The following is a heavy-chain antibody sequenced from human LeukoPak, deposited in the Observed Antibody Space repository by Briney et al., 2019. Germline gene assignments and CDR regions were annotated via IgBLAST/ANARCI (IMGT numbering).Heavy chain of an antibody. J-gene: IGHJ4*02. Sequence: SGGSLRLSCAASGFTFSSYSMNWVRQVPGKGLEWVSYISSSSSTIYYADSVKGRFTISRDNAKNSLYLQMNSLRAEDTAMYYCARVGTDYGDWGQGTLVTVSS. D-gene: IGHD4-17*01. CDR2: ISSSSSTI. CDR1: GFTFSSYS. V-gene: IGHV3-48*04. CDR3: ARVGTDYGD.